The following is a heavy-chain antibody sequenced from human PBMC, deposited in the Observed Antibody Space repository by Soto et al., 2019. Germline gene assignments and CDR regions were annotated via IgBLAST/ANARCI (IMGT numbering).Heavy chain of an antibody. CDR2: ISSSSSTI. V-gene: IGHV3-48*02. Sequence: GGSLRLSCAASGFTFSSYSMNWVRQAPGKGLEWVSYISSSSSTIYYADSVKGRFTISRDNAKNSLYLQMNSLRDEDTAVYYCARGRGYYDSSGYFQPAYFDYWGQGTLVTVSS. CDR3: ARGRGYYDSSGYFQPAYFDY. CDR1: GFTFSSYS. D-gene: IGHD3-22*01. J-gene: IGHJ4*02.